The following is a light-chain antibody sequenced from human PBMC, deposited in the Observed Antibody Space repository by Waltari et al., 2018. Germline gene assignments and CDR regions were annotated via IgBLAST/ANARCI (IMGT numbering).Light chain of an antibody. Sequence: QMTQSPSSLSASVGDRVTVTCRASQGISNCLKWYQQEPGKAPEVLIYAASSLESGVPSRFGGSGSGTEFSLIISSLQPKDFASCSCQPFKNYLWTFDQGTKVEIK. V-gene: IGKV1D-13*01. CDR3: QPFKNYLWT. J-gene: IGKJ1*01. CDR2: AAS. CDR1: QGISNC.